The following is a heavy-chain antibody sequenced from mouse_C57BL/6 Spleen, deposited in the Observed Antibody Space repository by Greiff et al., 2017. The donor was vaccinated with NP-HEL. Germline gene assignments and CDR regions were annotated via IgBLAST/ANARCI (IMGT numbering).Heavy chain of an antibody. Sequence: EVQLQESGGGLVQPKGSLKLSCAASGFSFNTYAMNWVRQAPGKGLEWVARIRSKSNNYATYYADSVKDRFTISRDDSESMLYLLMNNLKTEDTAMYYCVRQDDYGYYAMDYWGQGTSVTVSS. V-gene: IGHV10-1*01. J-gene: IGHJ4*01. CDR1: GFSFNTYA. CDR2: IRSKSNNYAT. CDR3: VRQDDYGYYAMDY. D-gene: IGHD2-4*01.